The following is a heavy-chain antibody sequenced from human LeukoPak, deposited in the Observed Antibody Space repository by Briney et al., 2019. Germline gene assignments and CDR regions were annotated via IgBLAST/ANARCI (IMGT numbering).Heavy chain of an antibody. D-gene: IGHD3-22*01. J-gene: IGHJ4*02. CDR3: ARFEKFYDSGAHYLDY. V-gene: IGHV4-59*12. CDR1: RGSITNYY. Sequence: SETLSLTCTVSRGSITNYYWSWIRQPPGKGLEWIGYIYYSGNTNYNPSLKSRVTMSVDTSKNQFSLKLNSVTAADTAVYYCARFEKFYDSGAHYLDYWGQGALVTVSS. CDR2: IYYSGNT.